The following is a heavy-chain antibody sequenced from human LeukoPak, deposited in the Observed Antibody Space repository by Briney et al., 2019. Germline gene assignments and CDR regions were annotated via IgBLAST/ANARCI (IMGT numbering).Heavy chain of an antibody. J-gene: IGHJ5*02. CDR2: INPNSGGT. Sequence: ASVKVSCKASGCTFTGYYMHWVRQAPGQGLEWMGWINPNSGGTNYAQKFQGRVTMTRDTSISTAYMELSRLRSDDTAVYYCARGLTGGPNWFDPWGQGTLVTVSS. V-gene: IGHV1-2*02. CDR3: ARGLTGGPNWFDP. D-gene: IGHD7-27*01. CDR1: GCTFTGYY.